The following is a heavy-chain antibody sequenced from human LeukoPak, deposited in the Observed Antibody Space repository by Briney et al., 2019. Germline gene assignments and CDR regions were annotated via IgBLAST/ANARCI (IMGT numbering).Heavy chain of an antibody. Sequence: PSQTLSLTCSVSGASIRSGDHHWSWLRQSPGKGLEWIGYIYFSGSRSSNPSLRSRLTISVDTSKNQFSLKLNSETAADTALYYCARGGGGYTLYSFDYWGQGALVTVSS. D-gene: IGHD3-22*01. CDR2: IYFSGSR. V-gene: IGHV4-30-4*08. J-gene: IGHJ4*02. CDR3: ARGGGGYTLYSFDY. CDR1: GASIRSGDHH.